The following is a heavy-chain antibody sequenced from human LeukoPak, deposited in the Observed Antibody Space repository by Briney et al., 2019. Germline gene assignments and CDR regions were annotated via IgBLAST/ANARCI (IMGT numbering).Heavy chain of an antibody. V-gene: IGHV3-30*04. J-gene: IGHJ4*02. CDR3: ARDHATIVIAAAFDY. CDR2: ISYDGSNK. D-gene: IGHD6-13*01. Sequence: GRSLRLSCAASGFTFSSYAMHWVRQAPSKGLEWVAVISYDGSNKYYADSVKGRFTISRDNSKNTLYLQMNSLRAEDTAVYYCARDHATIVIAAAFDYWGQGTLVTVSS. CDR1: GFTFSSYA.